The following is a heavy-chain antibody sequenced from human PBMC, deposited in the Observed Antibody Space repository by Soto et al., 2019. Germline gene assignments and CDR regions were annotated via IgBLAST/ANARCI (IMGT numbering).Heavy chain of an antibody. D-gene: IGHD6-13*01. CDR2: ISYDGSNK. CDR3: AKDLRWGVGGSSWYGTSLDY. Sequence: QVQLVESGGGVVQPGRSVRLSCAASEFTFSSYGMHWVRQAPGKGLEWVAVISYDGSNKYYADSVKGRFTISRDNSKNTLYLQMNSLRAEDTAVYYCAKDLRWGVGGSSWYGTSLDYWGQGTLVTVSS. J-gene: IGHJ4*02. CDR1: EFTFSSYG. V-gene: IGHV3-30*18.